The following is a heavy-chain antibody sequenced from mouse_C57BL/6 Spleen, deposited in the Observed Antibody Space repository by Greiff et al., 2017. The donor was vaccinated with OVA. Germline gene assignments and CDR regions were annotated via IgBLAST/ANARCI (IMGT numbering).Heavy chain of an antibody. J-gene: IGHJ3*01. V-gene: IGHV1-15*01. Sequence: VQLQQSGAELVRPGASVTLSCKASGYTFTDYDMHWVKQTPVHGLEWIGAIDPETGGTAYNQKFKGKAILTADKSSSTAYMELRSLTSEDSAVYYCTRGFYGSKGFAYWGQGTLVTVSA. CDR3: TRGFYGSKGFAY. CDR1: GYTFTDYD. CDR2: IDPETGGT. D-gene: IGHD1-1*01.